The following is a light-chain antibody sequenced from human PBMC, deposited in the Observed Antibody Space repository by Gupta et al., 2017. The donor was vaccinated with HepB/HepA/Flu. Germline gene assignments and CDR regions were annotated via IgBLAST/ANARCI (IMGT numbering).Light chain of an antibody. J-gene: IGLJ2*01. V-gene: IGLV1-51*01. CDR3: GTWDSSLSAGV. CDR2: ENN. CDR1: SSNIGNNY. Sequence: QSVLTQPPSVSAAPGQKVTISCSGSSSNIGNNYVSWYRQLPGTAPKLLIYENNKRPSGIPERFSGSKSGTSATLGITGLQTGDEADYYCGTWDSSLSAGVFGGGTK.